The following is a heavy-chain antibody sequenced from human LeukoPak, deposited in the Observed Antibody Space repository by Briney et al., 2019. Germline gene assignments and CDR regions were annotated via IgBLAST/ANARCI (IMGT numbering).Heavy chain of an antibody. D-gene: IGHD2-2*01. CDR2: MNPNSGNT. CDR3: ARVIGYCSSTSCSYYFDD. CDR1: GYTFTSYD. Sequence: GASVKVSCKASGYTFTSYDINWVRQATGQGLEWMGWMNPNSGNTGCAQKFQGRVTMTRNTSISTAYMELSSLRSEDTAVYYCARVIGYCSSTSCSYYFDDWGQGTLVTVSS. J-gene: IGHJ4*02. V-gene: IGHV1-8*01.